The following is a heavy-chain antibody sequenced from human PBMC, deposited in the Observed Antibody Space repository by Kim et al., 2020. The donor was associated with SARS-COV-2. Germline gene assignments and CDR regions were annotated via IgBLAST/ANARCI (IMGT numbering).Heavy chain of an antibody. V-gene: IGHV1-2*06. CDR1: GYTFTGYY. CDR2: INPNSGGT. D-gene: IGHD2-2*01. J-gene: IGHJ6*02. CDR3: ASLLGDIVVVPAVDGMDV. Sequence: ASVKVSCKASGYTFTGYYMHWVRQAPGQGLEWMGRINPNSGGTNYAQKFQGRVTMTRDTSISTAYMELSRLRSDDTALYYCASLLGDIVVVPAVDGMDVWGQGTTVTVSS.